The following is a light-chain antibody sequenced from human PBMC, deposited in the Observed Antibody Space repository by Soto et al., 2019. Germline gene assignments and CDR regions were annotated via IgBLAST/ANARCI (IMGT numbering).Light chain of an antibody. CDR3: QQSSTIPRT. J-gene: IGKJ1*01. CDR1: QHIATY. CDR2: AAS. V-gene: IGKV1-39*01. Sequence: DIQMTQSPSALSASVGDRVTISCRSSQHIATYLNWYQHKPEKAPKLLVYAASTLQGGVPSRFSGSGSGTDFRLTISSLQPDDFATYYCQQSSTIPRTFGQGTKVDLK.